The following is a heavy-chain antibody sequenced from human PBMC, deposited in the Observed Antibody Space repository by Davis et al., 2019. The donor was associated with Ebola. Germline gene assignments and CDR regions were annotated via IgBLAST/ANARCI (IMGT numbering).Heavy chain of an antibody. Sequence: GESLKISCAASGFTFGSSAMSWVRQAPGKGLEWVSSIRGSGAYYADSVKGRFTISRDNSKNTLYLQMNSLRAEDTAVYYCARDTQHRYSGSYYYYGMDVWGQGTTVTVSS. CDR3: ARDTQHRYSGSYYYYGMDV. V-gene: IGHV3-23*01. CDR2: IRGSGA. J-gene: IGHJ6*02. D-gene: IGHD1-26*01. CDR1: GFTFGSSA.